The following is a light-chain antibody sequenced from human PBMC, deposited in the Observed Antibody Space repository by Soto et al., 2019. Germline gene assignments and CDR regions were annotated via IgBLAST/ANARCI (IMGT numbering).Light chain of an antibody. CDR2: TDN. J-gene: IGLJ1*01. V-gene: IGLV1-44*01. CDR3: AAWDNSLNGHV. CDR1: SSNIGKNT. Sequence: QSSLAQPPSVSGTPGQMVTISCSRSSSNIGKNTVSWYQQLPGAAPKPLISTDNQRPSGVPDRFPGSKSGTSASLAISGLQSEDEADYYCAAWDNSLNGHVFGTGTRVTVL.